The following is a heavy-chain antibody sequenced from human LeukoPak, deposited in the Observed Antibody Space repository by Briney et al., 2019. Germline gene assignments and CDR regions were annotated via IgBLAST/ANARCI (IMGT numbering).Heavy chain of an antibody. CDR2: ISFSVNTK. J-gene: IGHJ4*02. Sequence: PGGSLRLSCVASGFTLTTASMNWVRQAPGKGLEWVSYISFSVNTKYYGDSVKGRFTISRDNAKNSLYLHMDSLRAEDTAVYYCARGAYSSGWAYFDHWGQGTLVTVSS. V-gene: IGHV3-48*04. CDR1: GFTLTTAS. CDR3: ARGAYSSGWAYFDH. D-gene: IGHD6-19*01.